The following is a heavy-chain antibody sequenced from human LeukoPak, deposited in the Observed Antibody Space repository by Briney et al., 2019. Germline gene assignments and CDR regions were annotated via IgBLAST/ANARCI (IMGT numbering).Heavy chain of an antibody. Sequence: GGSLTLSSAAYAFTESNNFMSWVSQSQGKGLEWLSITYIAGTPYYADSVEGRFTISRDSSNNTLYLQMNSLRAEDTAVYYCARHIAGGSRWLQLPYFYYGLDVWGQGTTVAVSS. J-gene: IGHJ6*02. D-gene: IGHD5-24*01. CDR3: ARHIAGGSRWLQLPYFYYGLDV. V-gene: IGHV3-66*04. CDR1: AFTESNNF. CDR2: TYIAGTP.